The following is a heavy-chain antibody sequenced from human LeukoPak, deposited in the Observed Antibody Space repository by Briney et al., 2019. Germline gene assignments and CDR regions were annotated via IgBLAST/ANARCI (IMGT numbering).Heavy chain of an antibody. CDR1: GYTFSNYH. CDR3: ARNFDSSGYYSRPIYFDY. CDR2: IDPSGGPT. D-gene: IGHD3-22*01. Sequence: ASVKVSCKASGYTFSNYHIHWMRQAPGQGLEWMGIIDPSGGPTIYAQKFQGRVTMTRDTSTSTVYMELSSLRSEDTAVYFCARNFDSSGYYSRPIYFDYWGQGTLVTVSS. V-gene: IGHV1-46*01. J-gene: IGHJ4*02.